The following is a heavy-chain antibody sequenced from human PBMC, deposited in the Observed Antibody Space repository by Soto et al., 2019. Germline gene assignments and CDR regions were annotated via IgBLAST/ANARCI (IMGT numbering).Heavy chain of an antibody. V-gene: IGHV3-30-3*01. J-gene: IGHJ6*01. Sequence: QVQLVESRGGVVQPGRSLRLSCAGYGFTFSNYAMHWVRQALGKGLEWVAATSYDGTNKYYADPVKGRFTISRDNSKNTLYLQMDSLRSEDTAMYYCARDPAYQPQYGMDVWGRGTTVTVSS. CDR3: ARDPAYQPQYGMDV. CDR1: GFTFSNYA. CDR2: TSYDGTNK.